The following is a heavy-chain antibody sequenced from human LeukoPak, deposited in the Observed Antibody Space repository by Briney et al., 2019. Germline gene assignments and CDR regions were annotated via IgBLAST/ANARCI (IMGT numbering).Heavy chain of an antibody. V-gene: IGHV1-2*06. CDR2: INPNSGGT. J-gene: IGHJ5*02. Sequence: ASVKVSCKASGYTFTGYYMHWVRQAPGQGLEWMGRINPNSGGTNYAQKFQGRVTMTGDTSISTAYMELSRLRSDDTAVYYCARVGDIVVVPAAIRNTYNWFDPWGQGTLVTVSS. CDR1: GYTFTGYY. D-gene: IGHD2-2*02. CDR3: ARVGDIVVVPAAIRNTYNWFDP.